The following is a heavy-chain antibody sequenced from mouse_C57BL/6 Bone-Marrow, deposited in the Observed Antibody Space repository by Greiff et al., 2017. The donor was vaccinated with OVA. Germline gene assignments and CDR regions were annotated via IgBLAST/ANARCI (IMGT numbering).Heavy chain of an antibody. Sequence: EVMLVESVAELVRPGASVKLSCTASGFTIKNTYMHWVKQRPEQGLEWIGRIDPANGNTKYAPKFQGQATITADTSSNTAYLQLSSLTSEDTAIYYCARRYYYGSSYEDWFAYWGQGTLVTVSA. CDR2: IDPANGNT. CDR1: GFTIKNTY. J-gene: IGHJ3*01. D-gene: IGHD1-1*01. V-gene: IGHV14-3*01. CDR3: ARRYYYGSSYEDWFAY.